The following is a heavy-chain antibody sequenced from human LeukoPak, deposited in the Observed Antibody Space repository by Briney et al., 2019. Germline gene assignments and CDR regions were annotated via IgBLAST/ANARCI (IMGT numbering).Heavy chain of an antibody. V-gene: IGHV3-30*03. CDR3: ASAGRGTDPFDY. D-gene: IGHD1/OR15-1a*01. CDR2: ISYDGSNK. CDR1: GFTFSSYG. Sequence: GGSLRLSCAASGFTFSSYGMHWVRQAPGKGLEWVAVISYDGSNKYYADSVKGRFTISRDNSKNTLYLQMNSLRAEDTAVYYCASAGRGTDPFDYWGQGTLVTVSS. J-gene: IGHJ4*02.